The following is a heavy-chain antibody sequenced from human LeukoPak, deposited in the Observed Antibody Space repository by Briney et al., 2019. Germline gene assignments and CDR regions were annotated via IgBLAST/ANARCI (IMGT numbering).Heavy chain of an antibody. CDR3: ASEANGSGSYES. CDR2: IYHSGST. D-gene: IGHD3-10*01. Sequence: SQTLSLTCAVSGGSISCGGYSWSWIWQPPGKGLEWIGYIYHSGSTYYNPSLKSRVTISVDRSKSQFSLKLSSVTAADTAVYYCASEANGSGSYESWGQGTLVTVSS. V-gene: IGHV4-30-2*01. J-gene: IGHJ4*02. CDR1: GGSISCGGYS.